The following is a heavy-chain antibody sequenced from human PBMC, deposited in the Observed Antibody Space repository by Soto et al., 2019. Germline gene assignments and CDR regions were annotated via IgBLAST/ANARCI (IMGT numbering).Heavy chain of an antibody. CDR2: VHHSWGS. Sequence: QVQLQESGPGLVKPSETLSLSCTVSGGSISSYYWSWFRQSPGKRMEWIGYVHHSWGSSYNPSIQSRVAISLDTSKSQFSLKVTSVTAPDTAVYYCARQGFGPLHGLVDVWGQGTTVTVSS. CDR1: GGSISSYY. CDR3: ARQGFGPLHGLVDV. J-gene: IGHJ6*02. V-gene: IGHV4-59*08. D-gene: IGHD3-10*01.